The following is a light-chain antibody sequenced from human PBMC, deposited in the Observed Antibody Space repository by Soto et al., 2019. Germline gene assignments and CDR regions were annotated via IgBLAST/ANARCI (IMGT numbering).Light chain of an antibody. CDR1: QSVTSGY. CDR3: QQYATSAPMYT. V-gene: IGKV3-20*01. J-gene: IGKJ2*01. CDR2: RAS. Sequence: EIVLTQSPGTLSLSPGERATLSCRASQSVTSGYLGWYQQKPGQPPRLLIYRASSRATGISDRFSGSGSGTDFTLTISRLEPEDSAVYSCQQYATSAPMYTFGQGTKVEIK.